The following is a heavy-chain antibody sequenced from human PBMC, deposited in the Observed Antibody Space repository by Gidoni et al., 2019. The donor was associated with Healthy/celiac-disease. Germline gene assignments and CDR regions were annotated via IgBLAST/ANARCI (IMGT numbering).Heavy chain of an antibody. CDR1: AASFSGYY. CDR2: INHSGST. Sequence: QVQLQQWAAGLLKPSETLSLTCTVYAASFSGYYWSWIRQRPGKGLEWIGEINHSGSTNYNPSLKSRVTISVDTSKNQFSLKLSSVTAADTAVYYCARVMKTTVVTADWYFDLWGRGTLVTVSS. J-gene: IGHJ2*01. D-gene: IGHD4-17*01. V-gene: IGHV4-34*01. CDR3: ARVMKTTVVTADWYFDL.